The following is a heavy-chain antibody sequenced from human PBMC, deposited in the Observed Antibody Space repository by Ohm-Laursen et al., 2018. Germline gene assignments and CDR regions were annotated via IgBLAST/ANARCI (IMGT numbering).Heavy chain of an antibody. CDR3: TTVPWGTMVK. D-gene: IGHD3-10*01. J-gene: IGHJ4*02. V-gene: IGHV3-15*01. Sequence: SLRLSCTASGFTFTNAWMSWVRQAPGKGLEWVDRIKRKTDGGTTDYAAPVNGRFTISRDDSKNTLYLQMNSLKTEDTAVYYCTTVPWGTMVKWGQGTLVTVSS. CDR1: GFTFTNAW. CDR2: IKRKTDGGTT.